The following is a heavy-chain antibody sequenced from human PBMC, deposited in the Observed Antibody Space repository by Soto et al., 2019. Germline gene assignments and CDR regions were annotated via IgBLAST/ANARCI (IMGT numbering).Heavy chain of an antibody. Sequence: VGSLRLSCEASGFNFRDFWMHWVRQPPGKGPEWVSNIPSDGRDVSYADSVRGRFTISRDDARNTLYLQMSDLRVEDTAIYYCTRDDSGLGIDYWGQGTQVTVSS. CDR1: GFNFRDFW. CDR3: TRDDSGLGIDY. J-gene: IGHJ4*02. CDR2: IPSDGRDV. V-gene: IGHV3-74*01. D-gene: IGHD1-26*01.